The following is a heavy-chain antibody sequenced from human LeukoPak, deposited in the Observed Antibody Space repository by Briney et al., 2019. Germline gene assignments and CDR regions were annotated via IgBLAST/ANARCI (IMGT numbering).Heavy chain of an antibody. J-gene: IGHJ4*02. CDR1: GYTLTELS. CDR3: ATGEHSVVAARYTFDY. D-gene: IGHD6-6*01. V-gene: IGHV1-24*01. CDR2: FDPEDGET. Sequence: ASVKVSCKXSGYTLTELSMHWVRQAPGKGLERMGGFDPEDGETIYAQKFQGRVTMTEDTSTDTAYMELSSLRSEDTAVYYCATGEHSVVAARYTFDYWGQGTLVTVSS.